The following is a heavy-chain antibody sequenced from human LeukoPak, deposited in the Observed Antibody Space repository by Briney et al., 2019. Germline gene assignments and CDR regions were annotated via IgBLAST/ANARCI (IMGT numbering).Heavy chain of an antibody. CDR3: ARGSTGIWFDP. CDR2: INHSGST. J-gene: IGHJ5*02. CDR1: GGSFSGYY. Sequence: PSETLSLTCAVYGGSFSGYYWSWIRQPPGKGLEWVGEINHSGSTNYNPSLKRRVTISVATSKNQFSLKLSSVTAADTAVYYCARGSTGIWFDPWGQGTLVTVSS. D-gene: IGHD4-11*01. V-gene: IGHV4-34*01.